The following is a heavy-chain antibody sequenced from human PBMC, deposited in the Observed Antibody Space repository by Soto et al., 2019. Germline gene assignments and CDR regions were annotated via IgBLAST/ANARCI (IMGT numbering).Heavy chain of an antibody. CDR1: GGSISSGGYY. Sequence: SETLSLTCTVSGGSISSGGYYWSWIRQHPGKGLEWIGYIYYSGSTYYNPSLKSRVTKSVDTSKNQISMKMSSVTAADTVVYYCARGEYYYDSSGYYYPGWFDPWGQGTLVT. J-gene: IGHJ5*02. CDR2: IYYSGST. V-gene: IGHV4-31*03. CDR3: ARGEYYYDSSGYYYPGWFDP. D-gene: IGHD3-22*01.